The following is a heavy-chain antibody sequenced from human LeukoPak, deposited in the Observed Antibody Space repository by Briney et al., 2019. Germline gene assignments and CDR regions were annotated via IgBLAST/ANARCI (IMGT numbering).Heavy chain of an antibody. J-gene: IGHJ2*01. CDR3: ARGSHCSGGSCYYSRKTYWYFDL. CDR2: INHSGST. Sequence: SETLSLTCAVYGGSFSGYYWSWIRQPPGKGLEWIGEINHSGSTNCNPSLKSRVTISVDTSKNQFSLKLSSVTAADTAVYYCARGSHCSGGSCYYSRKTYWYFDLWGRGTLVTVSS. V-gene: IGHV4-34*01. CDR1: GGSFSGYY. D-gene: IGHD2-15*01.